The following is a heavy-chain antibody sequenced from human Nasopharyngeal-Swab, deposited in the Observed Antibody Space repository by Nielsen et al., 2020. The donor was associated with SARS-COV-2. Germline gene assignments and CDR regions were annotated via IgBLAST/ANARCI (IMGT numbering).Heavy chain of an antibody. CDR2: ITSRGTYI. CDR3: AGRSATSGTFDY. D-gene: IGHD3-10*01. V-gene: IGHV3-21*01. J-gene: IGHJ4*02. Sequence: GASLKISCAASGFPFSTYSMNWVRQAPGKGLEWVSSITSRGTYIYYADSAKGRFTISRDNAKQSVDLQMNDLRDEDTALYFCAGRSATSGTFDYWGQGTLVTVSS. CDR1: GFPFSTYS.